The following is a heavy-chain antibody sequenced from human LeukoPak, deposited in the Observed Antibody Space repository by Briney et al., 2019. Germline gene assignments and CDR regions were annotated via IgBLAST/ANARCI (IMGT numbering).Heavy chain of an antibody. CDR2: ISSDGSNK. Sequence: PGGSLRLSCAASGFTFVSYAMHWVRQAPGKGLEWVAVISSDGSNKYYADSVKGRFTISRDNSKNTLYLQMNSLRAGDTAVYYCARVVGGGNSLSIDYWGQGTLVTVSS. D-gene: IGHD4-23*01. CDR3: ARVVGGGNSLSIDY. J-gene: IGHJ4*02. V-gene: IGHV3-30*04. CDR1: GFTFVSYA.